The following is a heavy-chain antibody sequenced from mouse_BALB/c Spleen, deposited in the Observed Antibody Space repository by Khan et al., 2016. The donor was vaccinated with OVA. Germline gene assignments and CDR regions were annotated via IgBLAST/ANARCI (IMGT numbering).Heavy chain of an antibody. CDR1: GFTFSSYG. Sequence: EVQRVESGGVLVQPGGSLKLSCAASGFTFSSYGLSWVRQTPDKRLELVATINSNGGSTYYPASVKGRFTISRDNAQHTLYLLVSSMKSKDNAMYYCARMARTINWGQGPTLTVSA. CDR2: INSNGGST. V-gene: IGHV5-6-3*01. CDR3: ARMARTIN. J-gene: IGHJ2*01.